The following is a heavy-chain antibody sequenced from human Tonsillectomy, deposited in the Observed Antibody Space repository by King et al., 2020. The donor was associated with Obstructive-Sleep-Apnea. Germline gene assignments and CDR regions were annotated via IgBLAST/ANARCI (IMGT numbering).Heavy chain of an antibody. J-gene: IGHJ4*02. CDR3: ARADRDGYIWYYFHC. CDR1: GGSISSSNYY. CDR2: IYYSGRT. V-gene: IGHV4-39*07. Sequence: QLQESGPGLVKSSETLSPTCTVSGGSISSSNYYWGYIRQPPGKGLEWIGNIYYSGRTYYNPSLASRVTISVDTSKNQFSLKLSSVTAADTAVYYCARADRDGYIWYYFHCWGQGTLVTVSS. D-gene: IGHD5-24*01.